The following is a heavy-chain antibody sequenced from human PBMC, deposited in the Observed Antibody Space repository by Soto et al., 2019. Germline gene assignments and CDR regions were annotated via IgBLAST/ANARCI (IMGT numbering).Heavy chain of an antibody. V-gene: IGHV3-33*01. CDR1: GFKFNSYG. Sequence: QEQLVQSGGGVVQPGRSLRLSCAASGFKFNSYGMLWVRQAPGKGLEWVAVIWYDGSDTSYGDSVKGRFTISRDNSKNTLYLQMSSLRVDDTAVYYCARDRFGGTEGTNWLDPWGQGTLVTVSS. CDR2: IWYDGSDT. CDR3: ARDRFGGTEGTNWLDP. J-gene: IGHJ5*02. D-gene: IGHD3-10*01.